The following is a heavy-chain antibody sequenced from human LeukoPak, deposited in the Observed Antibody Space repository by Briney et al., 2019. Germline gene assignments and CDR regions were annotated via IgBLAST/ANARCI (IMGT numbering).Heavy chain of an antibody. J-gene: IGHJ4*02. V-gene: IGHV4-34*01. CDR1: GGSFSGYY. Sequence: PSETLSLTCAVYGGSFSGYYWTWIRQSPGKGLEWIGEVTHRGVTHYSPSLRSRVTISLDTSKNQFSLKLSSVTAADTAVYYCAGQGRPGFASGYWGQGTLLTVSS. CDR2: VTHRGVT. CDR3: AGQGRPGFASGY. D-gene: IGHD3-10*01.